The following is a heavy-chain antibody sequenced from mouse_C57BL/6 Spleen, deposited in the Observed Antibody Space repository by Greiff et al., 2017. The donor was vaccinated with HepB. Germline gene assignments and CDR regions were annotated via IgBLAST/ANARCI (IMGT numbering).Heavy chain of an antibody. V-gene: IGHV1-69*01. CDR1: GYTFTSYW. D-gene: IGHD2-3*01. J-gene: IGHJ3*01. Sequence: QVHVKQPGAELVMPGASVKLSCKASGYTFTSYWMHWVKQRPGQGLEWIGEIDPSDSYTNYNQKFKGKSTLTVDKSSSTAYMQLSSLTSEDSAVYYCAREDGPFAYWGQGTLVTVSA. CDR3: AREDGPFAY. CDR2: IDPSDSYT.